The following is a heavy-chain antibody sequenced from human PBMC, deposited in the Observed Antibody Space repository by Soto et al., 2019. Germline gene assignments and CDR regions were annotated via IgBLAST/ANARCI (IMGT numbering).Heavy chain of an antibody. D-gene: IGHD6-19*01. J-gene: IGHJ4*02. CDR1: GFTFTTYA. V-gene: IGHV3-23*01. CDR2: NSGSGAGT. CDR3: AKEALTVAGNNFDS. Sequence: EIELLESGGGLVQPGGSLRLSCAASGFTFTTYAMGWVRQAPGKGLEWVSSNSGSGAGTFYADSVKGRFTISRDNAKKMVYLQMNGLRADDTAVYYCAKEALTVAGNNFDSWGQGTLVTVSS.